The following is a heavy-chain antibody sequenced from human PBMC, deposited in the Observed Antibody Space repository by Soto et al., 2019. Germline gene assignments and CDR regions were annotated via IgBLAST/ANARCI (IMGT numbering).Heavy chain of an antibody. D-gene: IGHD3-16*01. Sequence: QITLKESGPSLVKPTQTLTLTCTFSGFSLSTSGVGVGWIRQPPGKALEWLALIYWDDDKHYSPSLKSRLTITKDTSKNQAVLTMTHMDPVDTPTYYCAHRRRGSYFDYRREETLVTVSS. J-gene: IGHJ4*02. CDR2: IYWDDDK. V-gene: IGHV2-5*02. CDR1: GFSLSTSGVG. CDR3: AHRRRGSYFDY.